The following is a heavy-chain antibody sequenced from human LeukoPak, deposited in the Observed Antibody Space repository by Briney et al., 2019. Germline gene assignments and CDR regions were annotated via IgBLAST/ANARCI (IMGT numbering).Heavy chain of an antibody. Sequence: GGSLRLSCAASGFTVSSNYMSWVRQAPGKGLEWVSVIYSGGSTYYADSVKGRFTISRDNSKNTLYLQMNSLRAEDTAVYYCAKEGTVVVPAAPDYWGQGTLVTVSS. J-gene: IGHJ4*02. V-gene: IGHV3-53*01. D-gene: IGHD2-2*01. CDR1: GFTVSSNY. CDR3: AKEGTVVVPAAPDY. CDR2: IYSGGST.